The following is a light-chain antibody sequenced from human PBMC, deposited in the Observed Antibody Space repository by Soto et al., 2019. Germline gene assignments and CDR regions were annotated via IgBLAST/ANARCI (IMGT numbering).Light chain of an antibody. V-gene: IGKV3-11*01. Sequence: EIVLTQSPATLSLSPGERATLSCRASQSVSSYLAWYQQKPGQAPRLLIYDASNRATGIPARFSGSGSGTDFTLTISSLQSEDFAVYYCQQYNNWPPTFSQGTKVEIK. J-gene: IGKJ1*01. CDR1: QSVSSY. CDR3: QQYNNWPPT. CDR2: DAS.